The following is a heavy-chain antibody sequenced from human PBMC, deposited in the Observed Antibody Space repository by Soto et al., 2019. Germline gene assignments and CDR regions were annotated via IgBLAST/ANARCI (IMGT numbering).Heavy chain of an antibody. V-gene: IGHV4-59*01. CDR2: VYYTGST. Sequence: PSETLSLTCSASGGSISGSYWSWIRQSPGKGLEWLGYVYYTGSTNYSPSLRSRVSISVDTSKNEFSLRLSSVTAADTAVYFCGRSVELPGAHIDYWCQGTQVTVSS. CDR1: GGSISGSY. J-gene: IGHJ4*02. D-gene: IGHD2-8*02. CDR3: GRSVELPGAHIDY.